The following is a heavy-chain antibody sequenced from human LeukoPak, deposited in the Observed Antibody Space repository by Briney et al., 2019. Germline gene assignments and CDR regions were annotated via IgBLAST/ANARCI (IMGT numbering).Heavy chain of an antibody. CDR1: GFTFSSYA. CDR2: ISGSGGST. D-gene: IGHD2-15*01. Sequence: HPGGSLRLSCAASGFTFSSYAMSRVRQAPGKGLEWVSAISGSGGSTYYADSVKGRFTISRDNSKNTLYLQMNSLRAEDTAVYYCAKDRDIVVVVNWFDPWGQGTLVTVSS. CDR3: AKDRDIVVVVNWFDP. V-gene: IGHV3-23*01. J-gene: IGHJ5*02.